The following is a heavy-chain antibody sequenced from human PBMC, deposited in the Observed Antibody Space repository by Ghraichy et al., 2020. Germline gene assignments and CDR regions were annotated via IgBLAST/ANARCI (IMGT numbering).Heavy chain of an antibody. CDR1: GGSFSGYY. Sequence: SETLSLTCAVYGGSFSGYYWSWIRQPPGKGLEWIGEINHSGSTNYNPSLKSRVTISVDTSKNQFSLKLSSVTAADTAVYYCARVGTYYYDSSGYGPPDYWGQGTLVTVSS. J-gene: IGHJ4*02. V-gene: IGHV4-34*01. CDR3: ARVGTYYYDSSGYGPPDY. CDR2: INHSGST. D-gene: IGHD3-22*01.